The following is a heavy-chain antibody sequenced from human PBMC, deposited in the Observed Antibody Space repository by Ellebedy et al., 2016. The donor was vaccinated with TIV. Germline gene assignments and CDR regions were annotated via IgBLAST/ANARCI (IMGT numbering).Heavy chain of an antibody. J-gene: IGHJ6*02. CDR1: GFTFSGSA. V-gene: IGHV3-73*01. D-gene: IGHD6-19*01. CDR3: TRLGRRDSSGWTGYYGMDV. CDR2: IRSKANSYAT. Sequence: PGGSLRLSCAASGFTFSGSAMHWVRQASGKGLEWVGRIRSKANSYATAYAASVKGRFTISRDDSKNTAYLQMNSLKTEDTAVYYCTRLGRRDSSGWTGYYGMDVWGQGTTVTVSS.